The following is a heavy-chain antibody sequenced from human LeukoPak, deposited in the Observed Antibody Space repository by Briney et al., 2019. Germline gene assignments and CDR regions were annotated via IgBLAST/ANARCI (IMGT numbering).Heavy chain of an antibody. D-gene: IGHD3-22*01. CDR2: ISGYIGHT. CDR1: GYTYTSYG. V-gene: IGHV1-18*01. CDR3: ARGSTHRYYYDRSGYYRGAVDH. Sequence: ASVKVSCKASGYTYTSYGISWVRQAPGQGLEWMGWISGYIGHTNYAQKLQDRVTMTTDTSTGTVYMELRSLRSDDTAVYYCARGSTHRYYYDRSGYYRGAVDHWGQGTLVTVSS. J-gene: IGHJ4*02.